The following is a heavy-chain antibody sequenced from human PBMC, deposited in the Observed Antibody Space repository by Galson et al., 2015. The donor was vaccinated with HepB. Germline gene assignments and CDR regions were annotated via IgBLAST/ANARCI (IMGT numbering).Heavy chain of an antibody. CDR2: ISSSSSYI. CDR3: ARDSSGWPYYFDY. Sequence: SLRLSCAASGFTFSSCSMNWVRQAPGKGLEWVSSISSSSSYIYYADSVKGRFTISRDNAKNSLYLQMNSLRAEDTAVYYCARDSSGWPYYFDYWGQGTLVTVSS. D-gene: IGHD6-19*01. J-gene: IGHJ4*02. V-gene: IGHV3-21*01. CDR1: GFTFSSCS.